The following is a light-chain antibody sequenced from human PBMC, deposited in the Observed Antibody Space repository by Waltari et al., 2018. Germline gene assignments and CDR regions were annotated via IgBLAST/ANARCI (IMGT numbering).Light chain of an antibody. V-gene: IGKV1-8*01. CDR2: AAS. J-gene: IGKJ1*01. Sequence: AIRITQSPSSLSASTGDRVTITCRASQGISSYLAWDQQKPGKAPKLLIYAASTLQSGVPSRFSGSGSGTDFTLTISCLQSEDFATYYCQQYYSYQWTFGQGTKVEIK. CDR3: QQYYSYQWT. CDR1: QGISSY.